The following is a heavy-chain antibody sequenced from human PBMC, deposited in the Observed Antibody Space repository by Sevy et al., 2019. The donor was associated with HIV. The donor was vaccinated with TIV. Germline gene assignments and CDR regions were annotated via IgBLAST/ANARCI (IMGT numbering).Heavy chain of an antibody. D-gene: IGHD3-3*01. CDR2: ISYDGSNK. Sequence: GGSLRLSCAASGFTFSSYAMHWVRQAPGKGLEWVAVISYDGSNKYYADSVKGRFTISRDNSKNTLYLQMNSLRAEDTAVYYCARGGRITIFGVPRDFDYWGQGTLVTVSS. V-gene: IGHV3-30-3*01. CDR1: GFTFSSYA. J-gene: IGHJ4*02. CDR3: ARGGRITIFGVPRDFDY.